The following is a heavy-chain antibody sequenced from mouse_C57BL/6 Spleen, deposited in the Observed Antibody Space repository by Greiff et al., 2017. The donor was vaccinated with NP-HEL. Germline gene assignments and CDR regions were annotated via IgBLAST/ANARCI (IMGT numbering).Heavy chain of an antibody. V-gene: IGHV5-17*01. J-gene: IGHJ1*03. CDR1: GFTFSDYG. CDR2: ISSGSSTI. CDR3: ARDDGSPLYWYFDV. Sequence: DVMLVESGGGLVKPGGSLKLSCAASGFTFSDYGMHWVRQAPEKGLEWVAYISSGSSTIYYADTVKGRFTISRDNAKNTLFLQMTSLRSEDTAMYDCARDDGSPLYWYFDVWGTGTTVTVSS. D-gene: IGHD1-1*01.